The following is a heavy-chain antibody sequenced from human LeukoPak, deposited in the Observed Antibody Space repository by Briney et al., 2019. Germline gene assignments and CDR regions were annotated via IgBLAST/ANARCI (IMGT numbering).Heavy chain of an antibody. CDR3: ARYRGVVGIDY. CDR1: GESFSGYY. V-gene: IGHV4-34*01. J-gene: IGHJ4*02. Sequence: SETLSLTCAVYGESFSGYYWNWIRQPPGKGLEWIGEIKHSGNTKYNPSLKSRVTISADTSKNQFSLKLSSVTAADTAVYYGARYRGVVGIDYWGQGNLVTVSS. D-gene: IGHD2-15*01. CDR2: IKHSGNT.